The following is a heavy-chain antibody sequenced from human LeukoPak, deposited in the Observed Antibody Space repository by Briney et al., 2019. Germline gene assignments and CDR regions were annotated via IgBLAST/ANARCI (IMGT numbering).Heavy chain of an antibody. CDR1: GRTFSNYA. D-gene: IGHD3-10*01. V-gene: IGHV3-23*01. CDR2: ISGRGDST. J-gene: IGHJ4*02. Sequence: PGGSLRLSCAASGRTFSNYAMNWVRQAPGKGLDWVAVISGRGDSTYFPDSVKGRLTISRDDSKNMVFLQMNRLRYENTAIYYCAKSSTRDAPLGYFDYWGQGALVTVSS. CDR3: AKSSTRDAPLGYFDY.